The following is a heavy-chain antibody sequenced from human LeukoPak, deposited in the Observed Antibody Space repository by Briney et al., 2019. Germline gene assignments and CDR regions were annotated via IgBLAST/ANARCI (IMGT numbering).Heavy chain of an antibody. Sequence: VASVKVSCKASGYTFTSYGISWVRQAPGQGLEWMGWISAYNGNTNYAQKLQGRVTMTTDTSTSTAYMELRSLRSDDTAVYYCARGGYYYDSSGPFDYWGQGTLATVSS. J-gene: IGHJ4*02. CDR2: ISAYNGNT. V-gene: IGHV1-18*01. D-gene: IGHD3-22*01. CDR1: GYTFTSYG. CDR3: ARGGYYYDSSGPFDY.